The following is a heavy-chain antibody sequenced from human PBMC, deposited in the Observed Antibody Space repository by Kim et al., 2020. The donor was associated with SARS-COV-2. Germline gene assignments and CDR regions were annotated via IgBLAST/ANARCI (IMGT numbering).Heavy chain of an antibody. J-gene: IGHJ4*02. CDR3: ARDDEALAYCGGDCYPLFDY. V-gene: IGHV1-18*01. CDR2: ISAYNGNT. CDR1: GYTFTSYG. Sequence: ASVKVSCKASGYTFTSYGISWVRQAPGQGLEWMGWISAYNGNTNYAQKLQGRVTMTTDTSTSTAYMELRSLRSDDTAVYYCARDDEALAYCGGDCYPLFDYWGQGTLVTVSS. D-gene: IGHD2-21*02.